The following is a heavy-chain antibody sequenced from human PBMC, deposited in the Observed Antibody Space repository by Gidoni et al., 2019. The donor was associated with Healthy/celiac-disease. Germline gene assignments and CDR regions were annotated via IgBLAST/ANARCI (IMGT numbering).Heavy chain of an antibody. J-gene: IGHJ4*02. V-gene: IGHV1-3*01. Sequence: QVQLVQSGAEVKKPRASVKVSCKASGYTFTSYAMHWVRQAPGQRLEWMGWINAGNGNTKYTQKFQGRVTITRDTSASTAYMELSSLRSEDTAVYYCARELAVAGRAFDYWGQGTLVTVSS. CDR1: GYTFTSYA. CDR2: INAGNGNT. D-gene: IGHD6-19*01. CDR3: ARELAVAGRAFDY.